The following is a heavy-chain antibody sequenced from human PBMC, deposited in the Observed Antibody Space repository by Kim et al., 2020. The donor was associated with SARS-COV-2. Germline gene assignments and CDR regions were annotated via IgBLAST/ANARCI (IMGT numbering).Heavy chain of an antibody. J-gene: IGHJ4*02. D-gene: IGHD6-6*01. V-gene: IGHV3-23*01. CDR3: AKRAAYSSSSPFDY. Sequence: ADSVKDRFSISRDNSNNTLHLQMNSLRAEDTAVYYCAKRAAYSSSSPFDYWGQGALVTVSS.